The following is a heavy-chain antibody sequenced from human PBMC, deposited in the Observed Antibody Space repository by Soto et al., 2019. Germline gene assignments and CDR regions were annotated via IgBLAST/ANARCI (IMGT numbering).Heavy chain of an antibody. CDR1: GDSVSSNTAS. D-gene: IGHD5-12*01. CDR2: TYFRSKWYN. J-gene: IGHJ5*02. Sequence: SQTLSLTCAISGDSVSSNTASWNWIRQSPSRGLEGLGRTYFRSKWYNGYAVSVKSRIIINPDTSNNQFSLQLNSVTPEDTAVYFCAKGDNLGPKTGYAFDPWGQGIMVTVSS. CDR3: AKGDNLGPKTGYAFDP. V-gene: IGHV6-1*01.